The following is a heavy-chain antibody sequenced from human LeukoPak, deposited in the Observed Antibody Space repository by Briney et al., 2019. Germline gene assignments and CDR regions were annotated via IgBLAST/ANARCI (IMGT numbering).Heavy chain of an antibody. Sequence: ASVKVSCKASGYTFTSYDINWVRQATGQGREWMGWMNPNSGNTGYAQKFQGRVTITRNTSISTAYMELSSLRSEDTAVYYCARGAAVAGYDYWGQGTLVTVSS. J-gene: IGHJ4*02. D-gene: IGHD6-19*01. CDR3: ARGAAVAGYDY. CDR2: MNPNSGNT. V-gene: IGHV1-8*03. CDR1: GYTFTSYD.